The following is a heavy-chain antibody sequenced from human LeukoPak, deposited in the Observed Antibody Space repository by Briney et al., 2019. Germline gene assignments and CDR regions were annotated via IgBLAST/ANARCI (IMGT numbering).Heavy chain of an antibody. CDR2: IWYDGSNK. Sequence: GSLRLSCAASGFTFSSYGMHWVRQAPGKGLEWVAVIWYDGSNKYYADSVKGRFTISRDNSKNTLYLQMNSLRAEDTAVYYCARDSDIAAAGNFDYWGQGTLVTVSS. CDR3: ARDSDIAAAGNFDY. V-gene: IGHV3-33*01. D-gene: IGHD6-13*01. CDR1: GFTFSSYG. J-gene: IGHJ4*02.